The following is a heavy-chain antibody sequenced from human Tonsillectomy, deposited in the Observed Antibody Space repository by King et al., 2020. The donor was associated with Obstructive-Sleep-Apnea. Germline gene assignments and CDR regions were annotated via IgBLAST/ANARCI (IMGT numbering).Heavy chain of an antibody. V-gene: IGHV4-34*01. CDR2: INHSGST. D-gene: IGHD3-10*01. Sequence: QLQQWGAGLLKPSETLSLTCAVYGGSFSGYYWSWIRQPPGKGLEWIGEINHSGSTNYNPSLKSRVTISVDTSKNQFSLKLSSVTAADTAVYYFARVPLLPPDYWGQGTLVTVSS. J-gene: IGHJ4*02. CDR3: ARVPLLPPDY. CDR1: GGSFSGYY.